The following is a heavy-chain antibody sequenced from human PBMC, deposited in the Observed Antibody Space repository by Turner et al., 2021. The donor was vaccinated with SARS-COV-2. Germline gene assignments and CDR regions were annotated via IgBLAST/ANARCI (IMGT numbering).Heavy chain of an antibody. J-gene: IGHJ4*02. CDR1: GFTFSSYG. D-gene: IGHD6-13*01. V-gene: IGHV3-30*18. Sequence: QVQLVESGGGVVQPGMSLRLSCAASGFTFSSYGMHWVRQAPGKGLEWVAVISYDGSNKYYADSVKGRFTISRDNSKNTLYLQMNSLRAEDTAVYYCAKDMEQLVPLFDYWGQGTLVTVSS. CDR3: AKDMEQLVPLFDY. CDR2: ISYDGSNK.